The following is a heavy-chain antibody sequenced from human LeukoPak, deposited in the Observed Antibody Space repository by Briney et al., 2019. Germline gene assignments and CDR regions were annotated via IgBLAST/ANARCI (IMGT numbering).Heavy chain of an antibody. V-gene: IGHV3-23*01. CDR1: GFRFGNSA. Sequence: GGPVRLSCVGSGFRFGNSAMSWVRQIPGKGLEWVSSITSTSGSIKYVDSVKGRFTISRDNSKNTLFLQMDSLRAEDTAIYYCASYSSGWFKPLDSWGQGTLVTVSS. D-gene: IGHD6-19*01. CDR2: ITSTSGSI. CDR3: ASYSSGWFKPLDS. J-gene: IGHJ4*02.